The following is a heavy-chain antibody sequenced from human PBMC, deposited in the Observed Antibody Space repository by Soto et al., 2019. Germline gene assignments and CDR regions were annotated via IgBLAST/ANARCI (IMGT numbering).Heavy chain of an antibody. D-gene: IGHD1-1*01. J-gene: IGHJ3*02. CDR3: VRGEYHGTTGLFSDAVDI. CDR2: IKPDGSEK. CDR1: GFTFSTYW. V-gene: IGHV3-7*04. Sequence: EVQLVESGGGLVQPGGSLRLSCAASGFTFSTYWMSWVRQAPGKGLEWVANIKPDGSEKWYVDSVKGRFTLSSDNAKYSLYLQMISLRVEDTAMYYCVRGEYHGTTGLFSDAVDIWGQGTMVTVSS.